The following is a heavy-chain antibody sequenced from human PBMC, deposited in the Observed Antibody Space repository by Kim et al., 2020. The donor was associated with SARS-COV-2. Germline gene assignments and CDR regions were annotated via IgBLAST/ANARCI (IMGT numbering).Heavy chain of an antibody. CDR1: GFTFDDYA. CDR2: ISWNSGTI. CDR3: AKDLGRLSSSWAYYYYGMAV. D-gene: IGHD6-13*01. J-gene: IGHJ6*02. Sequence: GGSLRLSCAASGFTFDDYAMHWVRQAPGKGLEWVSGISWNSGTIDYADSVKGRFTISRDNAKNSLYLQMNSLRAEDTALYYCAKDLGRLSSSWAYYYYGMAVLGQGTTVTVSS. V-gene: IGHV3-9*01.